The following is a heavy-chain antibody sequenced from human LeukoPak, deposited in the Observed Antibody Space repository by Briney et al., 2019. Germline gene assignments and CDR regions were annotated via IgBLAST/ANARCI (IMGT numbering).Heavy chain of an antibody. CDR1: GFTFSDYY. D-gene: IGHD4-23*01. J-gene: IGHJ4*02. CDR3: ARGGYYGGDDY. CDR2: ISGDSSSI. V-gene: IGHV3-11*01. Sequence: GGSLRLSYAASGFTFSDYYMSWIRQAPGKGLEWVSYISGDSSSISYADSVQGRFTVSRDNAKISLYLQMNSLRAEDTAVYYCARGGYYGGDDYWGQGTLVTVSS.